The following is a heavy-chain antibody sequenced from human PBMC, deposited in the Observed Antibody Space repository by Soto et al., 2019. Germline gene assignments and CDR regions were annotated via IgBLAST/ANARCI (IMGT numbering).Heavy chain of an antibody. CDR3: ASKFGELLADAFDI. V-gene: IGHV4-30-2*02. D-gene: IGHD3-10*01. Sequence: PSETLSLTCAVSGGSISSGGYSWSWIRQPPGKGLEWIGYIYHSGSTYYNPSLKSRVTISVDTSKNQFSLKLSSVTAADTAVYYCASKFGELLADAFDIWGQGTTVTVSS. CDR1: GGSISSGGYS. CDR2: IYHSGST. J-gene: IGHJ3*02.